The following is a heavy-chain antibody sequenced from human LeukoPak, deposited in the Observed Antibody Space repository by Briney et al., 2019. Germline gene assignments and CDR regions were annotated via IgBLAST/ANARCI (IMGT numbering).Heavy chain of an antibody. D-gene: IGHD3-22*01. V-gene: IGHV4-39*01. J-gene: IGHJ4*02. CDR1: GGSFSGYY. Sequence: PSETLSLTCAVYGGSFSGYYWGWIRQPPGKGLEWIGSIYYSGSTYYNPSLKSRVTISVDTSKNQFSLKLSSVTAADTAVYYCARYHSSGYYYVRYYFDYWGQGTLVTVSS. CDR3: ARYHSSGYYYVRYYFDY. CDR2: IYYSGST.